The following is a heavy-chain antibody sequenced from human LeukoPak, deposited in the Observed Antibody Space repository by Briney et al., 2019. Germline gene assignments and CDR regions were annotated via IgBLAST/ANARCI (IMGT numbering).Heavy chain of an antibody. Sequence: PSETLSLTCTVSGYSISSGYYWGWIRQPPGKGLEWIGSIYHSGSTYYNPSLKSRVTISVDTSKNQFSLKLSSVTAADTAVYYCARDGLVLNYYDSSGYRDYWGQGTLVTVSS. CDR2: IYHSGST. CDR3: ARDGLVLNYYDSSGYRDY. J-gene: IGHJ4*02. CDR1: GYSISSGYY. V-gene: IGHV4-38-2*02. D-gene: IGHD3-22*01.